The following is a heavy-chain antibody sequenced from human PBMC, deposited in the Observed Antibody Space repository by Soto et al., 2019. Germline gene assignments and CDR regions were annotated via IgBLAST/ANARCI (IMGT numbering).Heavy chain of an antibody. Sequence: QVQLVQSGAEVKKPGSSVKVSCKTSGGTFRTSAISWVRQAPGQGLEWMGGIMPVFPTPDYAQKFQGRVTITADESTGTAYMELSSLRSEDTAVYYCARDKDRQQLGGNYYYIMDVWGQGTTVTDSS. CDR3: ARDKDRQQLGGNYYYIMDV. CDR2: IMPVFPTP. CDR1: GGTFRTSA. V-gene: IGHV1-69*12. D-gene: IGHD3-3*02. J-gene: IGHJ6*01.